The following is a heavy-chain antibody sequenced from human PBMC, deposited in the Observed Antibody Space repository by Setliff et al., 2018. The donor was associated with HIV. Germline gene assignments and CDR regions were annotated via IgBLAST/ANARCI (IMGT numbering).Heavy chain of an antibody. CDR1: GGSIIYYY. D-gene: IGHD3-22*01. J-gene: IGHJ3*02. CDR3: ARENYYDQKGAFDI. V-gene: IGHV4-59*01. CDR2: IYYSGST. Sequence: PSATLSLTSSVAGGSIIYYYWSWIRQPPGKGVEWIGYIYYSGSTNYNPSLKSRVTMSLDTSKNQFSLKLTSVTAADTAVYYCARENYYDQKGAFDIWGQGTMVTVSS.